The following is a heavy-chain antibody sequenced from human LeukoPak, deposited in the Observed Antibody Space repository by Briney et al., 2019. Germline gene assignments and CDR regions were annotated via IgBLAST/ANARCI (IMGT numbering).Heavy chain of an antibody. CDR3: ARVWFGELLPPLVYFDY. CDR2: ISAYNGNT. J-gene: IGHJ4*02. CDR1: GYTFTSYG. Sequence: GASVKVSCKASGYTFTSYGISWVRQAAGQGLEWMGWISAYNGNTNSAQKLQGTVTMTTDTSTSTAYMELRSLRSDDTAVYYCARVWFGELLPPLVYFDYWGQGTLVTVSS. V-gene: IGHV1-18*01. D-gene: IGHD3-10*01.